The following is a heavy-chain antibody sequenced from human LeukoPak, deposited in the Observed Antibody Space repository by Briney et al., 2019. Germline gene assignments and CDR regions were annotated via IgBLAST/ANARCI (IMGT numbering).Heavy chain of an antibody. J-gene: IGHJ4*02. CDR1: GFSFSTYN. CDR3: ARDAAYDYVWGSYRYRYFDY. V-gene: IGHV3-21*01. Sequence: GGSLRLSCAASGFSFSTYNMNWVRQAPGKGLEWVSSISSSSIYIYYADSVKGRFTISRDNAKNSLYLQMNSLRAEDTAVYYCARDAAYDYVWGSYRYRYFDYWGQGTLVTVSS. D-gene: IGHD3-16*02. CDR2: ISSSSIYI.